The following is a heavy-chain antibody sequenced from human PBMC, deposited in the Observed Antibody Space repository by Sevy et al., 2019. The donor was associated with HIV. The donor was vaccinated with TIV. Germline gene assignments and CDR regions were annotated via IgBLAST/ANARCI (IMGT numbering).Heavy chain of an antibody. CDR2: ITSSSNTI. D-gene: IGHD3-10*01. J-gene: IGHJ5*02. CDR1: GFRFRDYR. CDR3: ARDRGRGEVALDL. Sequence: GGSLRLSCAASGFRFRDYRMNWVRQAPGKGLEWVSYITSSSNTINYADPVKGRFTNSRENGRNSLYLQINSLRHEDTAVYYCARDRGRGEVALDLWGQGTLVTVSS. V-gene: IGHV3-48*02.